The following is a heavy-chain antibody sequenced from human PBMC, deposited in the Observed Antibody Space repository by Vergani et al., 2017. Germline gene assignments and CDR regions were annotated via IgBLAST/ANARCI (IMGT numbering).Heavy chain of an antibody. J-gene: IGHJ4*02. CDR3: AKFVVVPAAIDY. CDR1: GFTFSSYA. Sequence: EVQLLESGGGLVQPGGSLRLSCAASGFTFSSYAMSWFRQAPGKGLEWVSAISGSGGSTYYADSVKGRFTISRDNAKNTLYLQMNSLRAEDTAVYYCAKFVVVPAAIDYWGQGTLVTVSS. D-gene: IGHD2-2*02. CDR2: ISGSGGST. V-gene: IGHV3-23*01.